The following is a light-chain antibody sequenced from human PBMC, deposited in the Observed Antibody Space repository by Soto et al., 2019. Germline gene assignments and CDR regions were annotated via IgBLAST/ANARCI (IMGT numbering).Light chain of an antibody. CDR3: QRYGSSRHYT. CDR1: QSVSSSY. V-gene: IGKV3-20*01. Sequence: EIALTQSPGTLSLSPGERATLSCRASQSVSSSYLAWYQQRPGQAPRLLIYGASSRATGIRDRFSGSGSGIDFTLNTTGLEPEDLAVYYCQRYGSSRHYTFGQGTNLVI. J-gene: IGKJ2*01. CDR2: GAS.